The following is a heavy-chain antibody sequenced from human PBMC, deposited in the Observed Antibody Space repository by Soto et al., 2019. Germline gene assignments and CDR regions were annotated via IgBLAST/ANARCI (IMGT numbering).Heavy chain of an antibody. CDR2: ISISSRTI. Sequence: PRGPLSLSSSASVFTFRSYSMNWGRQAPGKGLEWVSYISISSRTIYYADSVKGRFTISRDDAKNSLYLQMNSLRDEDTSVYYCARDNGIAGSFDPWGQGTLVTVSS. J-gene: IGHJ5*02. CDR1: VFTFRSYS. D-gene: IGHD6-13*01. V-gene: IGHV3-48*02. CDR3: ARDNGIAGSFDP.